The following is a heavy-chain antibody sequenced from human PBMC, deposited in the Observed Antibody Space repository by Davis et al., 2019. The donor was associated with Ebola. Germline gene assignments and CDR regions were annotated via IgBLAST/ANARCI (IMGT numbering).Heavy chain of an antibody. CDR2: ISYDGSNK. J-gene: IGHJ4*02. V-gene: IGHV3-30-3*01. D-gene: IGHD4/OR15-4a*01. CDR1: GFTFSSYA. CDR3: ASPLEGAYFDY. Sequence: GESLKISCAASGFTFSSYAMHWVRQAPGKGLEWVAVISYDGSNKYYADSVKGRFTISRDNSKNTLYLQMNSLRAEDTAVYYCASPLEGAYFDYWGQGTLVTVSS.